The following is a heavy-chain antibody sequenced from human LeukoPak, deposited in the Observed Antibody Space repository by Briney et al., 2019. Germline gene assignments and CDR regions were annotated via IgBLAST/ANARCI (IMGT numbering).Heavy chain of an antibody. CDR1: GFTFSDYY. J-gene: IGHJ4*02. V-gene: IGHV3-11*04. CDR3: AREQQGRRAVFDY. D-gene: IGHD1-1*01. Sequence: GGSLRLSCAASGFTFSDYYMSWIRQAPGKGLEWVSGISGYGSNTYYADSVKGRFTISRDNSRNTLYLQMNSLRTEDTAVYYCAREQQGRRAVFDYWGQGTPVTVSS. CDR2: ISGYGSNT.